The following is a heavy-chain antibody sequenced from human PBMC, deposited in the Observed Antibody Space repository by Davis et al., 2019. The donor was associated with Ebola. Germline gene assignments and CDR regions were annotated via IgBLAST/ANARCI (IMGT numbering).Heavy chain of an antibody. Sequence: SETLSLTCAVSSGSINSSNWWSWVRQPPGKGLEWIGEIYHSGSTNYNPSLKSRVTISVDTSKNQFSLKLSSVTAADTAVYYCARDGYYYDSSGYHRVPFDYWGQGTLVTVSS. J-gene: IGHJ4*02. CDR3: ARDGYYYDSSGYHRVPFDY. D-gene: IGHD3-22*01. V-gene: IGHV4-4*02. CDR2: IYHSGST. CDR1: SGSINSSNW.